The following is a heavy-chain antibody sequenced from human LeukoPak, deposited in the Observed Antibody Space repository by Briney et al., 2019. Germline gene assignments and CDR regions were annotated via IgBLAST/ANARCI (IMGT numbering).Heavy chain of an antibody. CDR2: MNPNSGNT. D-gene: IGHD6-6*01. V-gene: IGHV1-8*01. CDR3: PRGGASSSSSYYYYMDV. CDR1: GYTFTSYD. Sequence: ASVKVSCKASGYTFTSYDINWVRQATGQGLEWMGWMNPNSGNTGYAQKFQGRVTMTRNTSISTAYMELSSLRSEDTAVYYCPRGGASSSSSYYYYMDVWGKGTTVTLSS. J-gene: IGHJ6*03.